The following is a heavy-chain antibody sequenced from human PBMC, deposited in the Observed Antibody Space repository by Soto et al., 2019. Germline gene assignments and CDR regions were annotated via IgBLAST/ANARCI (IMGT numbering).Heavy chain of an antibody. CDR3: ARDGLWDGMDV. Sequence: EVQLVETGGGLIQPGGSLRLSCAASGFTVSSNYMSWVRQAPGKGLEWVSGIYSGGSTYYADSVKGRFTLSRDNSKSTLYLQMNSLRAEDTAVYYCARDGLWDGMDVWGHGTTVTVSS. CDR2: IYSGGST. CDR1: GFTVSSNY. J-gene: IGHJ6*02. V-gene: IGHV3-53*02. D-gene: IGHD7-27*01.